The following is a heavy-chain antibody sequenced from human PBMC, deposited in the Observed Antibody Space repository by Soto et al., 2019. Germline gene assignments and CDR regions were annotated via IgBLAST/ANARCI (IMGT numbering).Heavy chain of an antibody. D-gene: IGHD3-3*01. CDR1: GGSISSYY. Sequence: SETLSLTCTVPGGSISSYYWSWIRQPPGKGLEWIGYIYYSGSTNYNPSLKSRVTISVDTSKNQFSLKLSSVTAADTAVYYCARGLYNGVMFDPWGQGTLVTVSS. CDR2: IYYSGST. CDR3: ARGLYNGVMFDP. J-gene: IGHJ5*02. V-gene: IGHV4-59*01.